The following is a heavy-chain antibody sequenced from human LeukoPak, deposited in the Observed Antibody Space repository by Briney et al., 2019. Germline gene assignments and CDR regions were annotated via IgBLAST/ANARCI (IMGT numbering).Heavy chain of an antibody. J-gene: IGHJ4*02. V-gene: IGHV3-30*02. D-gene: IGHD3-10*01. CDR1: GFTFKNYG. Sequence: GGSLRLSCAASGFTFKNYGMHWVRQAPGKGLEWVALIQPDGNDKYYVDSVKGRFTVSRDNSKNTLYLQLNSLRAEDTAVYYCARILGDNGYGSGYFEYWGQGALVTVSS. CDR2: IQPDGNDK. CDR3: ARILGDNGYGSGYFEY.